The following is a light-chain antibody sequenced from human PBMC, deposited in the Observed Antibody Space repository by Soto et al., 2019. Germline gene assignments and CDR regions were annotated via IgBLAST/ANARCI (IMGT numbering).Light chain of an antibody. J-gene: IGKJ4*01. CDR3: QQSHSTPLT. CDR1: QTITSY. V-gene: IGKV1-39*01. Sequence: DIQVTQPPSSLSASVGDTVTITCRASQTITSYLNWYQQKPGKAPRLLIYAASALHTGVPSRFSGRGSGTDFRLIITSLQPDDFATYYCQQSHSTPLTFGGGTKVEVK. CDR2: AAS.